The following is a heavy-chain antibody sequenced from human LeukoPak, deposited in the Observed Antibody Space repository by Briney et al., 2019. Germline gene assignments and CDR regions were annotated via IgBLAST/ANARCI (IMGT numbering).Heavy chain of an antibody. CDR2: INPSSGST. J-gene: IGHJ4*02. CDR1: GYSFTSYY. D-gene: IGHD6-6*01. V-gene: IGHV1-46*01. Sequence: ASVKVSCKAYGYSFTSYYMHWVRQAAGQGLEWMGIINPSSGSTSYAQKFQGRVTMTRDTSTSTVYMELSSLRSEDTAVYYCAGTLEYSSSRGAYYFDYWGQGTLVTVSS. CDR3: AGTLEYSSSRGAYYFDY.